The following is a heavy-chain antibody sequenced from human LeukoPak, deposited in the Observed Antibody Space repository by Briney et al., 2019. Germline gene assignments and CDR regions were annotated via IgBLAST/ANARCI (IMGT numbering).Heavy chain of an antibody. J-gene: IGHJ4*02. D-gene: IGHD7-27*01. CDR3: ARVSPWGFFDY. Sequence: GGSLRLSCAASGFTFSSYAMSWVRQAPGKGLEWVSAISGSGGSAYYADSVKGRFTISRDNAKNSLYLQMNSLRAEDTAVYYCARVSPWGFFDYWGQGTLVTVSS. V-gene: IGHV3-23*01. CDR2: ISGSGGSA. CDR1: GFTFSSYA.